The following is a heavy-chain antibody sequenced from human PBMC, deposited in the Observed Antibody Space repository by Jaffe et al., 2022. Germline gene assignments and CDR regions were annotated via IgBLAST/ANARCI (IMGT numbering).Heavy chain of an antibody. D-gene: IGHD2-21*01. V-gene: IGHV3-23*01. CDR2: ISGSGGST. CDR3: AKGDCGGDCSPYYFDY. J-gene: IGHJ4*02. Sequence: EVQLLESGGGLVQPGGSLRLSCAASGFTFSSYAMSWVRQAPGKGLEWVSAISGSGGSTYYADSVKGRFTISRDNSKNTLYLQMNSLRAEDTAVYYCAKGDCGGDCSPYYFDYWGQGTLVTVSS. CDR1: GFTFSSYA.